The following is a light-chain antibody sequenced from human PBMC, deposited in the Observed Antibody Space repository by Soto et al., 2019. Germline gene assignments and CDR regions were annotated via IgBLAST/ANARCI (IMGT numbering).Light chain of an antibody. V-gene: IGKV1-13*02. CDR1: QGISSG. Sequence: AIQLTQSPSSLSASVGDRVTITCRASQGISSGLAWYQQKPGKAPKLLIYDASYFESGVPSRFSGSGSGTDFTLTISSLQPEDFATYSCQQFNSYPHGLTFGGGTRVEIK. CDR2: DAS. CDR3: QQFNSYPHGLT. J-gene: IGKJ4*01.